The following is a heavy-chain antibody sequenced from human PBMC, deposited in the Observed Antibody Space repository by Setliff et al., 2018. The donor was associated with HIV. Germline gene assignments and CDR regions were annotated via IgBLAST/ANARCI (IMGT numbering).Heavy chain of an antibody. D-gene: IGHD1-26*01. Sequence: ASVKVSCKASGYIFSSYTMHWVRQAPGQRLEWMGWINTANYKTKYSQKFQGRVTITRDTSASTAYMELSSLRSEDTAVYYCARDRASGSYFFGAFDIWGQGTMVTVSS. CDR2: INTANYKT. CDR3: ARDRASGSYFFGAFDI. V-gene: IGHV1-3*04. CDR1: GYIFSSYT. J-gene: IGHJ3*02.